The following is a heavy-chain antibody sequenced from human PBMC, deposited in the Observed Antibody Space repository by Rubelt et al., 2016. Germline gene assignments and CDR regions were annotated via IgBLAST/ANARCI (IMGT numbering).Heavy chain of an antibody. CDR3: ARDRTWLVPGLDAFDI. D-gene: IGHD6-19*01. CDR2: MSAYHGTT. CDR1: GYTFTSYG. V-gene: IGHV1-18*01. Sequence: QVQLVQSGAEVKKPGASVKVSCKASGYTFTSYGISWVRQAPGQGLEWMGWMSAYHGTTNYAQKLQGRVTRTTDTSTSTAYMGLRSLRSDDTAVYYCARDRTWLVPGLDAFDIWGQGTMVTVSS. J-gene: IGHJ3*02.